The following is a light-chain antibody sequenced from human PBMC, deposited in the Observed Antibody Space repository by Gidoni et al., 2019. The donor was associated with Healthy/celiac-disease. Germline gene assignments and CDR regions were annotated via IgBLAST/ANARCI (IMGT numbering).Light chain of an antibody. CDR3: QQYNSYPWT. J-gene: IGKJ1*01. CDR1: QSISSW. Sequence: DIQMTQSPSTLAASVGDRGTITCRASQSISSWLAWYQQKPGKAPKLLIYKAASLESGVPSRFSGSGSGTEFTLTISSLQPDDFATYYCQQYNSYPWTFGQXTKVEIK. CDR2: KAA. V-gene: IGKV1-5*03.